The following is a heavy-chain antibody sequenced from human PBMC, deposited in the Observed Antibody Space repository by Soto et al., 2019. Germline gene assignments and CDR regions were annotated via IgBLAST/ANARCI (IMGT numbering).Heavy chain of an antibody. D-gene: IGHD2-21*02. CDR1: GGSISSSSYY. V-gene: IGHV4-39*01. J-gene: IGHJ6*02. CDR3: ARVTADKYYYYGMDV. Sequence: SETLSLTCTVSGGSISSSSYYWGWIRQPPGKGLEWIGSIYYSGSTYYNPSLKSRVTISVDTSKNQFSLKLSSVTAADTAVYYFARVTADKYYYYGMDVWGQGTTFSVSS. CDR2: IYYSGST.